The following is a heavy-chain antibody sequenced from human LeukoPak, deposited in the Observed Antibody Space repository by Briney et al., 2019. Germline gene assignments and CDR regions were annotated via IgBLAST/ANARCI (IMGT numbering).Heavy chain of an antibody. J-gene: IGHJ5*02. Sequence: GGSLRLSCAASGFTFSSYWMSWARQAPGKGLEWVANIKQDGSEKYYVDSVKGRFTISRDNAKNSLYLQMNSLRAEDTAVYYCARAADTAMVVSWLDPWGQGTLVTVSS. D-gene: IGHD5-18*01. V-gene: IGHV3-7*03. CDR1: GFTFSSYW. CDR3: ARAADTAMVVSWLDP. CDR2: IKQDGSEK.